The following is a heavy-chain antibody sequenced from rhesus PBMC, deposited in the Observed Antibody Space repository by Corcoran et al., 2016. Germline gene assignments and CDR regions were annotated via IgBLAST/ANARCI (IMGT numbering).Heavy chain of an antibody. Sequence: GPGLDWVGYIRNKYYNYATEYAASVKGRFTISRDDSKNTLYLRMSSLKTEDTAVYYCTTDYSSGWSYYWGQGVLVTVSS. D-gene: IGHD6S26*01. CDR3: TTDYSSGWSYY. V-gene: IGHV3-186*02. CDR2: IRNKYYNYAT. J-gene: IGHJ4*01.